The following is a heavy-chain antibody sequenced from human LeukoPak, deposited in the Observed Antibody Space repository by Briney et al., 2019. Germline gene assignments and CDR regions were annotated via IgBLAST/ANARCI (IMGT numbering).Heavy chain of an antibody. J-gene: IGHJ3*02. CDR2: ISYDGSNK. V-gene: IGHV3-30*03. CDR1: GFTFSSYR. Sequence: GGSLRLSCAASGFTFSSYRMNWVRQAPGKGLEWVAVISYDGSNKYYADSVKGRFTISRDNSKNTLYLQMNSLRAEDTAVYYCAREQQLVQGGAFDIWGQGTMVTVSS. CDR3: AREQQLVQGGAFDI. D-gene: IGHD6-13*01.